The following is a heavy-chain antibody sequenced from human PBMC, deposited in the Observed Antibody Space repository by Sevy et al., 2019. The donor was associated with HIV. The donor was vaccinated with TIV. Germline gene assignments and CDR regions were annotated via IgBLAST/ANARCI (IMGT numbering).Heavy chain of an antibody. V-gene: IGHV3-15*01. Sequence: GGSLRLSCAASGFTFTYAWMTWVRQAPGKGLEWVGRIKSRADGGTTDYAAPVKGRFSISRDDSKNMLYLQMNSLKTEDTAVYYCSTDPIIVLLVTDGMDVWGQGTTVTVSS. D-gene: IGHD2-8*02. CDR3: STDPIIVLLVTDGMDV. J-gene: IGHJ6*02. CDR1: GFTFTYAW. CDR2: IKSRADGGTT.